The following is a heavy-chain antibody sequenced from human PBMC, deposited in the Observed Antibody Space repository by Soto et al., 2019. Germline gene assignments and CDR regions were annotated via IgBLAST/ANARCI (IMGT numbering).Heavy chain of an antibody. CDR3: AHAYGGRSLY. J-gene: IGHJ4*02. D-gene: IGHD1-26*01. CDR1: GFSLTTDRVG. Sequence: QITLKESGPTLVKPTQTLTLTCTFSGFSLTTDRVGVGWIRQPPGEALEWLAVIYWDDSKTYRPSLESRLTISKDPSKNHVALTMTNLYSLDTATYYYAHAYGGRSLYWGQGTLVTVSS. V-gene: IGHV2-5*02. CDR2: IYWDDSK.